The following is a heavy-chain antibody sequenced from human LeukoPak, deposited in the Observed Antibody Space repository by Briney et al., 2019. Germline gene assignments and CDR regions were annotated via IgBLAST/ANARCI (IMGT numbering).Heavy chain of an antibody. V-gene: IGHV3-30*18. CDR1: GFTLRNNV. CDR2: TSEDGNTI. Sequence: GGSLRLSCTASGFTLRNNVMHWVRQAPGKGLEWVAVTSEDGNTIDYADSVAGRFTISRDNSKNTLYLQLNSLGAEDTAVYYCAKAGPRDCSSYSSYRVFDHWGQGTLVTVSS. D-gene: IGHD2-2*01. J-gene: IGHJ4*02. CDR3: AKAGPRDCSSYSSYRVFDH.